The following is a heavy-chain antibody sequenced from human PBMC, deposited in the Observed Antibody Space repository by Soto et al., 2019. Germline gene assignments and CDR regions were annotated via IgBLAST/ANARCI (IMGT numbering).Heavy chain of an antibody. CDR1: GGTFNSYS. CDR2: ITPIFGRT. V-gene: IGHV1-69*01. J-gene: IGHJ5*02. CDR3: ARVPGIVRVPTKHPLGASFDL. Sequence: QVQLEQSGTEVKKPGSSVKVSCKASGGTFNSYSINWVRQAPGQGREWMGGITPIFGRTNYAQKFQDRVTITADESTNTAYMELRDLTSDDTAVDYCARVPGIVRVPTKHPLGASFDLWGEGALVTVSS. D-gene: IGHD2-8*02.